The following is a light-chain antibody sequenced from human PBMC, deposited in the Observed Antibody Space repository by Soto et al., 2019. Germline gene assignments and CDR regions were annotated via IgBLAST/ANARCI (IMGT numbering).Light chain of an antibody. J-gene: IGKJ4*01. V-gene: IGKV1-39*01. Sequence: DIQMTQCPSSLSASVGDRVTITCRASQSISSYLNWYQQKPGKAPKLLIYAASSLQSGVPSRFSGSGSGTDFTLTISSLQPEDFATYYCQQSSSTPLTFGGGTKVEIK. CDR3: QQSSSTPLT. CDR2: AAS. CDR1: QSISSY.